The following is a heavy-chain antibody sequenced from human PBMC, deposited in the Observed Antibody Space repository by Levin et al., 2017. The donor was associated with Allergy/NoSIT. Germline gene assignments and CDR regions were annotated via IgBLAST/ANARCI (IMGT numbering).Heavy chain of an antibody. D-gene: IGHD6-13*01. CDR2: ISYDGSNK. CDR1: GFTFSSYG. J-gene: IGHJ6*02. CDR3: AKGERYGGYSNYMDV. V-gene: IGHV3-30*18. Sequence: GESLKISCAASGFTFSSYGMHWVRQAPGKGLEWVAVISYDGSNKYYADSVKGRFTISRDNSKNTLYLQMNSLRAEDTAVYYCAKGERYGGYSNYMDVWGQGTTVTVSS.